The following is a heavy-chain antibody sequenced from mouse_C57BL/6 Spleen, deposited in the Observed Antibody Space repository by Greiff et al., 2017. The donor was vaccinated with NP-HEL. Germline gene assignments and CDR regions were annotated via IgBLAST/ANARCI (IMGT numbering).Heavy chain of an antibody. J-gene: IGHJ3*01. CDR1: GYTFTSYW. Sequence: VQLQQSGTVLARPGASVKMSCKTSGYTFTSYWMHWVKQRPGQGLEWIGAIYPGNSDTSYNQKFKGKAKLTAVTSASTAYMELSSLTSEDSAVYYCTRSGEYYGSGAWFAYWGQGTLVTVSA. D-gene: IGHD1-1*01. CDR3: TRSGEYYGSGAWFAY. CDR2: IYPGNSDT. V-gene: IGHV1-5*01.